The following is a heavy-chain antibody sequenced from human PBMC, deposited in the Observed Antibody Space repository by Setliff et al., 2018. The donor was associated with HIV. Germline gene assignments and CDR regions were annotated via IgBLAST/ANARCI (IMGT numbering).Heavy chain of an antibody. D-gene: IGHD3-3*02. CDR1: GGSISSSSYY. CDR3: ARDAWVEFLEWTFYGMDV. J-gene: IGHJ6*02. V-gene: IGHV4-61*02. CDR2: IYTSGST. Sequence: PSETLSLTCTVSGGSISSSSYYWTWIRQPAGKGLEWIGRIYTSGSTNYNPSLKSRVTISLDTSKNQFSLKLSSVTAADTAVYYCARDAWVEFLEWTFYGMDVWGQGTTVTVSS.